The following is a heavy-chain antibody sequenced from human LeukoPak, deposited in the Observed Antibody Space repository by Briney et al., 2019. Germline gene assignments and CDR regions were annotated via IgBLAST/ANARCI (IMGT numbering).Heavy chain of an antibody. CDR1: GFTVSSNY. CDR3: AKSPLPPPKGSDYYYGMDV. V-gene: IGHV3-23*01. J-gene: IGHJ6*02. D-gene: IGHD1-26*01. CDR2: ISGSGGST. Sequence: PGGSLRLSCAASGFTVSSNYMSWVRQAPGKGLEWVSAISGSGGSTYYADSVKGRFTISRDNSKNTLYLQMNSLRAEDTAVYYCAKSPLPPPKGSDYYYGMDVWGQGTTVTVSS.